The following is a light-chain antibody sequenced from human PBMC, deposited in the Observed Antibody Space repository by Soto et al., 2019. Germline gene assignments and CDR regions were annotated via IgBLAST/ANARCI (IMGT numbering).Light chain of an antibody. CDR1: SSDVGAYNC. Sequence: QSVLTQPASVSGSPGQSITISCTGTSSDVGAYNCVSWYQQHPGKAPKLMIYDVSNRPSGISNRFSGSKSGNTASLTISGLQAEDEADYYCSSYTSSSTLVFGGGTKVTVL. CDR3: SSYTSSSTLV. CDR2: DVS. J-gene: IGLJ2*01. V-gene: IGLV2-14*01.